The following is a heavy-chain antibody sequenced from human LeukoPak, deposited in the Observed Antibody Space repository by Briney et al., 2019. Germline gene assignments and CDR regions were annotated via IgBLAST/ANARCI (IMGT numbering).Heavy chain of an antibody. V-gene: IGHV3-53*01. D-gene: IGHD6-19*01. CDR3: ARSWLAVAGPEY. J-gene: IGHJ4*02. Sequence: GGSLRLSCAASGFTVSSNYMSWVRQAPGKGLEWVSVIYSGGSTYYADSVKGRFTISRDNAKNSLSLQMNSLRAEDTAVYYCARSWLAVAGPEYWGQGTLVTVSS. CDR1: GFTVSSNY. CDR2: IYSGGST.